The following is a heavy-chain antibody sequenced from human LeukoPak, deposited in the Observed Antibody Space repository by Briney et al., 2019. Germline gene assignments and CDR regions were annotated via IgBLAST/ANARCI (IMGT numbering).Heavy chain of an antibody. V-gene: IGHV3-74*01. Sequence: GGSLRLSCAASGFTFSSYWMHWVRQAPGKGLVWVSRINSDGSSTSYADSVKGRFTISRDNSKNSLYLQMNSLRAEGTALYYCAKGDSSGYYYVLDYWGQGTLVTVSS. CDR3: AKGDSSGYYYVLDY. CDR2: INSDGSST. J-gene: IGHJ4*02. D-gene: IGHD3-22*01. CDR1: GFTFSSYW.